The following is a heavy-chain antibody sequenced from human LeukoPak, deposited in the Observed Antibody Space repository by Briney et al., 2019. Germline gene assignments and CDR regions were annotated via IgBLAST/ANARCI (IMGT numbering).Heavy chain of an antibody. V-gene: IGHV4-34*01. Sequence: SETLSLTCAVYGGSFSGYYWSWIRQPPGKGLEWIGEINHSGSTNYNPSLKSRVTISVDTSKNQFSLKLSSVTAADTAVYYCARGYCSSNSCWFDPWGQGTLVTVSS. CDR2: INHSGST. CDR3: ARGYCSSNSCWFDP. D-gene: IGHD2-2*01. CDR1: GGSFSGYY. J-gene: IGHJ5*02.